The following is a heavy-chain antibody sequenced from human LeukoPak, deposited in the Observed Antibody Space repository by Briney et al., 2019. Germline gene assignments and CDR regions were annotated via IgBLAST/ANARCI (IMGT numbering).Heavy chain of an antibody. D-gene: IGHD2-2*01. CDR2: INPNSGGT. CDR3: ARDGEVPAAEYNWFDP. V-gene: IGHV1-2*02. CDR1: GYTFTGYY. Sequence: ASVKVSCKASGYTFTGYYMHWVRQAPGQGLEWMGWINPNSGGTNYAQKFQGRVTMTRDTSISTAYMELSRLRSDDTAVYYCARDGEVPAAEYNWFDPWGQGTLVTVSS. J-gene: IGHJ5*02.